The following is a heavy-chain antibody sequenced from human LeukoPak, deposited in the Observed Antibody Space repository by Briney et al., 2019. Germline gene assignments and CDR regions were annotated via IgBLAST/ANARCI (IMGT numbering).Heavy chain of an antibody. CDR3: ARDQRVYYYYMDV. D-gene: IGHD6-25*01. CDR1: GFTFSNYY. V-gene: IGHV3-74*03. CDR2: INSDGRDT. Sequence: GGSLRLSCAASGFTFSNYYVHWVRQPPGKGLVWVSRINSDGRDTTYVDSVKGRFTISRDNAKNTVYLQMNSLRAEDTAVYYCARDQRVYYYYMDVWGKGTTVTVSS. J-gene: IGHJ6*03.